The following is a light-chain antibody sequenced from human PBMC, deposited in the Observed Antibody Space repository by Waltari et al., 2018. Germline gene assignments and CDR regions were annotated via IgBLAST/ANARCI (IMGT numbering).Light chain of an antibody. Sequence: DIQMTQSPSSLSASVGDRVTITCRASQYISNNLNWYQQKPRKAPKLLIYSASSLQSGVPSRFSGSGSGTDFTLTISSLQPEDFATNYCQQSFTTPLFTFGPGTKVDIK. J-gene: IGKJ3*01. CDR2: SAS. CDR1: QYISNN. CDR3: QQSFTTPLFT. V-gene: IGKV1-39*01.